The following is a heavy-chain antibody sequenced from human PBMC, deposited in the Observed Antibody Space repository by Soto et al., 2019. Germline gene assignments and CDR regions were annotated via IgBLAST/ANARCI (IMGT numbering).Heavy chain of an antibody. Sequence: PGGSLRLSCAASGFTFSSYAMHWVRQAPGKGLEWVAVISYDGSNKYYADSVKGRFTISRDNSKNTLYLQMNSLRAEDTAVYYCARVGDIVATIPYYYYGMDVWGQGTTVTVSS. J-gene: IGHJ6*02. CDR3: ARVGDIVATIPYYYYGMDV. D-gene: IGHD5-12*01. CDR2: ISYDGSNK. V-gene: IGHV3-30-3*01. CDR1: GFTFSSYA.